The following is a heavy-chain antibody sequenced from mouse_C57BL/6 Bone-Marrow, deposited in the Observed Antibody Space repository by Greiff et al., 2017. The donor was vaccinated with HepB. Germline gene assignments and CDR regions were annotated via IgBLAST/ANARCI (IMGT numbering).Heavy chain of an antibody. Sequence: DVHLVESGGGLVKPGGSLKLSCAASGFTFSDYGMHWVRQAPEKGLEWVAYISSGSSTIYYADTVKGRFTISRDNAKNTLFLQMTSLRSEDTAMYYCAKAYYSYYFDYWGQGTTLTVSS. J-gene: IGHJ2*01. CDR2: ISSGSSTI. D-gene: IGHD2-12*01. CDR3: AKAYYSYYFDY. V-gene: IGHV5-17*01. CDR1: GFTFSDYG.